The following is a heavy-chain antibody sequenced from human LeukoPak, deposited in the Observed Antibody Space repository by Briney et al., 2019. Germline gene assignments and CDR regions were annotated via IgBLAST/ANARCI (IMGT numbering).Heavy chain of an antibody. CDR1: GGSISSYY. D-gene: IGHD6-13*01. J-gene: IGHJ4*02. Sequence: SETLSLTCTVSGGSISSYYWSWIRQPPGKGLEWIGYIYYSGTTNYNPSLKRRVTISVDTSKNQFSLKLSSVTAADTAVYYCARGVYIAAAQYGYWGQGTLVTVSS. CDR2: IYYSGTT. CDR3: ARGVYIAAAQYGY. V-gene: IGHV4-59*01.